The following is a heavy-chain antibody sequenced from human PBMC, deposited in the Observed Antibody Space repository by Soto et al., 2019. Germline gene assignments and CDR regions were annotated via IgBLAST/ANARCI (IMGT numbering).Heavy chain of an antibody. CDR1: GGTFSSYA. CDR3: ARGYCSSTSCSPPRFYYGMDV. CDR2: IIPIFGTA. V-gene: IGHV1-69*13. D-gene: IGHD2-2*01. Sequence: GASVKVSFKASGGTFSSYASSWVRQAPGQGLEWMGGIIPIFGTANYAQKFQGRVTITADESTSTAYMELSSLRSEDTAVYYCARGYCSSTSCSPPRFYYGMDVWGQGTTVTVSS. J-gene: IGHJ6*02.